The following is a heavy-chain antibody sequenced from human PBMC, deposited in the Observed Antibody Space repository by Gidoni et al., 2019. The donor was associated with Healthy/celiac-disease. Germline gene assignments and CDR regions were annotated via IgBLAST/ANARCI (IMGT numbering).Heavy chain of an antibody. Sequence: QVQLVESGGGVVQPGRSLRLSCAASGFTFSSYGMHWVRQAPGKGLEWVAVIWYDGSNKYYADSVKGRFTISRDNSKNTLYLQMNSLRAEDTAVYYCARGDYGDYVSGRGYFDLWGRGTLVTVSS. CDR3: ARGDYGDYVSGRGYFDL. D-gene: IGHD4-17*01. J-gene: IGHJ2*01. V-gene: IGHV3-33*01. CDR1: GFTFSSYG. CDR2: IWYDGSNK.